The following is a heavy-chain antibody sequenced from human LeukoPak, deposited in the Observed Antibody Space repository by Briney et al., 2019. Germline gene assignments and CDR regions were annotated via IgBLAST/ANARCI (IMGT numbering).Heavy chain of an antibody. D-gene: IGHD3-22*01. CDR2: ITSGGDHT. CDR1: GLTFSDYA. CDR3: AKDGLSYDTSAHVYYFDY. Sequence: PGGSLRLSCVASGLTFSDYAMAWVRQAPGKGLEWVSAITSGGDHTYYAGSVRGRFSISRDNSKNTLYLQMNGLTAEDTALYFCAKDGLSYDTSAHVYYFDYWGQGTLVAVSS. V-gene: IGHV3-23*01. J-gene: IGHJ4*02.